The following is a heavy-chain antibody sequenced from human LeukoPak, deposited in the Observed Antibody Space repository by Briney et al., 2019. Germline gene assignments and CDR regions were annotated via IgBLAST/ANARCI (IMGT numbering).Heavy chain of an antibody. CDR2: INHSGST. V-gene: IGHV4-34*01. Sequence: SETLSLTCAVYGGSFSGYYWSWIRQPPGKGLEWIGEINHSGSTNYNPSLKSRVTISVDTSKNQFSLKLSSVTAADTAVYYCARGTPRRYIVVVVAATRGHWFDPWGQGTLVTVSS. D-gene: IGHD2-15*01. J-gene: IGHJ5*02. CDR3: ARGTPRRYIVVVVAATRGHWFDP. CDR1: GGSFSGYY.